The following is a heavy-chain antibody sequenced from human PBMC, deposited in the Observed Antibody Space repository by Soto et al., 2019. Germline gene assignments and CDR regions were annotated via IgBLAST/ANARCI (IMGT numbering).Heavy chain of an antibody. J-gene: IGHJ4*02. CDR2: ISSVTSTI. Sequence: EVQLVESGGGLVPPGGSLRLSCAASGFTFRSYSMNWVRQAPGKGLEWMSHISSVTSTIYYADSVKGRFTISRDNAKNSGFLQMNSLRAEDTAVYYCARDPGLTLFGAVTPFDSWGQGTLVSVFS. D-gene: IGHD3-3*01. V-gene: IGHV3-48*01. CDR3: ARDPGLTLFGAVTPFDS. CDR1: GFTFRSYS.